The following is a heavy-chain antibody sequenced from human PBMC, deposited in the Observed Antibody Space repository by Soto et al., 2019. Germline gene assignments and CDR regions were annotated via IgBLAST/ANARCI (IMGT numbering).Heavy chain of an antibody. Sequence: QVQLHESGPGLVKPSETLSLTCTVSGGSISSYYWSWVRQAPGKGLEWIGYVSYSGSTDYTPSLKSRVTIALDTSQNQFSLKVNSVTAADTAVYYCARWFGEFLAFDYWGQGALVTVSS. CDR1: GGSISSYY. J-gene: IGHJ4*02. V-gene: IGHV4-59*01. D-gene: IGHD3-10*01. CDR3: ARWFGEFLAFDY. CDR2: VSYSGST.